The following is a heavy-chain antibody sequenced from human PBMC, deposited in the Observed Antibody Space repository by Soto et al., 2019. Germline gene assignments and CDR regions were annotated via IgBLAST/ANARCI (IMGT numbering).Heavy chain of an antibody. D-gene: IGHD3-9*01. V-gene: IGHV4-59*01. CDR2: IYNSGNT. Sequence: SETLSLTCTVSXGSISSYYWNWIRQPPGKGLEWIGYIYNSGNTNYNPSLRSRVTISVDTSKNQFSPKLTSVTAADTAVYYCARADILTAPFAYWGQGTLVTVSS. J-gene: IGHJ4*02. CDR3: ARADILTAPFAY. CDR1: XGSISSYY.